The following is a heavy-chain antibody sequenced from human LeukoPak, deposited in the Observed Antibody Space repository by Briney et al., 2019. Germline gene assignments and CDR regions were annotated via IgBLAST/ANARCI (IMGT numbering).Heavy chain of an antibody. Sequence: SGGSLRLSCAASGFTFSSYSMNWVRQAPGKRPEWVSSISSSSSYIYYADSVKGRFTISRDNAKNSLYLQMNSLRAEGTALYYCARGASRADYWGQGTLVTVSS. J-gene: IGHJ4*02. CDR3: ARGASRADY. V-gene: IGHV3-21*01. CDR1: GFTFSSYS. CDR2: ISSSSSYI.